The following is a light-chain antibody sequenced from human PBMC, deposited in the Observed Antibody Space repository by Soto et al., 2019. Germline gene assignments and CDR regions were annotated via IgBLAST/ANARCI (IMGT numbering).Light chain of an antibody. CDR1: QGIGNY. CDR3: QQFNSDFVLT. Sequence: DIQMTQSPSFLSASVGDRVTITCRASQGIGNYLVWYQQKPGKAPKLLIYVASTLQPGVPSRFSGSGSGTEFTLTISGLQPEDFATYYCQQFNSDFVLTFGGGTKVEIK. J-gene: IGKJ4*01. V-gene: IGKV1-9*01. CDR2: VAS.